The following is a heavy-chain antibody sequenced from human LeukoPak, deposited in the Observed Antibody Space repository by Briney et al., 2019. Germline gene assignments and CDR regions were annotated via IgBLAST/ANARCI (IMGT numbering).Heavy chain of an antibody. CDR2: ISSSSSYI. CDR3: ARAYCSGGSCYPFDY. CDR1: GFTFSSYY. J-gene: IGHJ4*02. Sequence: GGSLRLSCAASGFTFSSYYMNWVRQAPGKGLEWVSSISSSSSYIYYADSVKGRFTISRDTAKNALYLQMNSLRAEDTAVYYCARAYCSGGSCYPFDYWGQGTLVTVSS. D-gene: IGHD2-15*01. V-gene: IGHV3-21*01.